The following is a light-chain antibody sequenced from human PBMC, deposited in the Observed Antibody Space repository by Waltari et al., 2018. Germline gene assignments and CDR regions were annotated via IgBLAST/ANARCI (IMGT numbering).Light chain of an antibody. CDR3: QQHNDWPPWT. CDR1: QNVNSN. V-gene: IGKV3-15*01. CDR2: GAS. Sequence: EIIMTQSPATLSLSPGERATLSCRASQNVNSNLAWYQQKPGQAPRLLIYGASIRATGIPARFSGSVSGTQFTLTINRLQSEDSAVYFCQQHNDWPPWTFGQGTKVELK. J-gene: IGKJ1*01.